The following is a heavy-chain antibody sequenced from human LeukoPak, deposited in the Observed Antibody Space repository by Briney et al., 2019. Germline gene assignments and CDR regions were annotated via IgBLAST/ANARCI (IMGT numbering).Heavy chain of an antibody. Sequence: PGGSLRLSCAASGFTFSDYYMSWIRQAPGKGLEWVSYISSSGSTIYYTDSVKGRFTISRDDAKNSLYLQMNSLRAEDTAVYYCARDIIDYYDSSGWGQGTLVTVSS. V-gene: IGHV3-11*04. CDR1: GFTFSDYY. D-gene: IGHD3-22*01. J-gene: IGHJ4*02. CDR2: ISSSGSTI. CDR3: ARDIIDYYDSSG.